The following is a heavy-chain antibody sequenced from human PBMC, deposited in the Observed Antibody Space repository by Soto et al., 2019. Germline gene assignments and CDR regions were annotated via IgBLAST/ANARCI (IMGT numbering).Heavy chain of an antibody. Sequence: EVQLLESGGGLAQPGGSLRLSCAASAFTFSSYAMSWVRQAPGKGLEWVSAVSGSGDSTYYADSVKGRFTISRDNSKNTLDRQMNSLRAEDTAVYYCAKGRASDCPGCTQDDWGQGTLVTVSS. CDR1: AFTFSSYA. J-gene: IGHJ4*02. V-gene: IGHV3-23*01. CDR3: AKGRASDCPGCTQDD. D-gene: IGHD2-21*02. CDR2: VSGSGDST.